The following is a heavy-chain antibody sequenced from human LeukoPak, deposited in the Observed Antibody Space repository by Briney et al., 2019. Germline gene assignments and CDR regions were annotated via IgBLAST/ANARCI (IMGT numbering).Heavy chain of an antibody. V-gene: IGHV1-2*02. CDR1: GYTFTGYY. CDR3: ARGGWSGYSYGSEPEKYFDY. J-gene: IGHJ4*02. Sequence: ASVKVSCKASGYTFTGYYMHWVRQAPGQGLEWMGWINPNSGGTNYAQKFQGRVTMTTDTSISTAYMELSRLRSDDTALYYCARGGWSGYSYGSEPEKYFDYWGQGTLVTVSS. D-gene: IGHD5-18*01. CDR2: INPNSGGT.